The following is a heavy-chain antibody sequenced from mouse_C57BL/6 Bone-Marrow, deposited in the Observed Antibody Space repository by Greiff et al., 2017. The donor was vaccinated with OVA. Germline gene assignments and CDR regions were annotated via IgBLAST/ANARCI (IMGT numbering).Heavy chain of an antibody. D-gene: IGHD2-2*01. Sequence: QVQLKESGPGLVQPSQSLSITCTVSGFSLTSYGVHWVRQSPGKGLEWLGVIWSGGSTDYNAAFISRLSISKDNSKSQVFFKMNSLQADDTAIYYCARKGVVTTSGNAMDYWGQGTSVTVSS. CDR3: ARKGVVTTSGNAMDY. J-gene: IGHJ4*01. V-gene: IGHV2-2*01. CDR1: GFSLTSYG. CDR2: IWSGGST.